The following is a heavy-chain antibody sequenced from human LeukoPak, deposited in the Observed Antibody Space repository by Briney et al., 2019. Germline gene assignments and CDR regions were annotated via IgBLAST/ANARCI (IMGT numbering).Heavy chain of an antibody. Sequence: SETLSLTCTVSGGSISSYYWSWIRQPPGKGLEWLGYIYYSGSTNYNPSLKSRVTISVDTSKNQFSLKLSSVTAADTAVYYCARDSSDYYDSSGYNYYYGMDVWGQGTTVTVSS. CDR3: ARDSSDYYDSSGYNYYYGMDV. V-gene: IGHV4-59*01. D-gene: IGHD3-22*01. J-gene: IGHJ6*02. CDR1: GGSISSYY. CDR2: IYYSGST.